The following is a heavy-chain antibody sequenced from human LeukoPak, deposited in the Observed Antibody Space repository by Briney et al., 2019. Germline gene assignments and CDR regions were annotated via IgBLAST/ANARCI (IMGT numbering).Heavy chain of an antibody. CDR3: AKGSTSWYGDAFDI. CDR1: GFIFSHYA. Sequence: PGGSLRLSCTASGFIFSHYAMTWVRQAPGKGLEWVSGISGSAGSTNYADSVKGRFTISRDNSKNTLYLQINSLRGEDTAVYYCAKGSTSWYGDAFDIWGQGTVVTVSS. V-gene: IGHV3-23*01. CDR2: ISGSAGST. J-gene: IGHJ3*02. D-gene: IGHD6-13*01.